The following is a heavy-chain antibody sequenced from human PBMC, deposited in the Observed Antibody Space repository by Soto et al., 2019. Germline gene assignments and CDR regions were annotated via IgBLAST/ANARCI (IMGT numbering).Heavy chain of an antibody. J-gene: IGHJ4*02. CDR3: AKGSYYYGSGSYDTLDY. CDR2: ISYDGSNK. V-gene: IGHV3-30*18. Sequence: GGSLRLSCAASGFTFSSYGMHWVRQAPGKGLEWVAVISYDGSNKYYADSVKGRFTISRDNSKNTLYLQMNSLRAEDTAVYYCAKGSYYYGSGSYDTLDYWGRGTLVTVSS. CDR1: GFTFSSYG. D-gene: IGHD3-10*01.